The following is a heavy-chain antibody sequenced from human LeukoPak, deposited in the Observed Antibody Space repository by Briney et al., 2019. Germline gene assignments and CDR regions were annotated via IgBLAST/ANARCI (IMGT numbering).Heavy chain of an antibody. CDR2: ISASSGTI. D-gene: IGHD6-19*01. J-gene: IGHJ4*02. Sequence: GGSLRLSCAASGFTFSSHSMNWVRQAPGKGLEWVSYISASSGTIHYADSVKGRFTISRDNAKNSLYLQMNSLRAEDTAVYYCVRDKQQWLVLDHWGQGTLVTVSA. CDR1: GFTFSSHS. V-gene: IGHV3-48*01. CDR3: VRDKQQWLVLDH.